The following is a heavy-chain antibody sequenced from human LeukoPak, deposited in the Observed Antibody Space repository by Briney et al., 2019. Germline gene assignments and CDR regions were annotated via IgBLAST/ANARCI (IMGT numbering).Heavy chain of an antibody. CDR1: GGSFSGYY. J-gene: IGHJ4*02. V-gene: IGHV4-34*01. Sequence: SETLSLTCAVYGGSFSGYYWSWIRQPPGKGLEWIGEINHSGSTNYNPSLKSRVTISVGTSKNQFSLKLSSVTAADTAVYYCARGTVYVFWSGRTGRRSGYFDYWGQGTLVTVSS. D-gene: IGHD3/OR15-3a*01. CDR3: ARGTVYVFWSGRTGRRSGYFDY. CDR2: INHSGST.